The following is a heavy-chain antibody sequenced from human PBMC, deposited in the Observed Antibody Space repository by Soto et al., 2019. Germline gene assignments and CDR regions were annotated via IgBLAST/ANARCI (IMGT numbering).Heavy chain of an antibody. CDR1: GFTVSDYF. Sequence: EVQLVASGGGLVQPGGSLRLSCAASGFTVSDYFIDWVRRAPGKGLAWVGRSRSKSRGYTTEYAASVTGRFLISRDHSNNSLSLQMNGLKTEDTAVYYCVRANDWTYDSWGQGTLVTVSS. V-gene: IGHV3-72*01. CDR3: VRANDWTYDS. D-gene: IGHD2-21*01. CDR2: SRSKSRGYTT. J-gene: IGHJ5*01.